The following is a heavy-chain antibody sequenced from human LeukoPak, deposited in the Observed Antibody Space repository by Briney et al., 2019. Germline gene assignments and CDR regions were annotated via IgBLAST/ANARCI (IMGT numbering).Heavy chain of an antibody. CDR2: IYYSGNT. J-gene: IGHJ4*02. D-gene: IGHD3-22*01. V-gene: IGHV4-59*02. CDR3: ARGSRYYYDSSGYYVTSLYFDY. CDR1: GGSVSSYF. Sequence: SETLSLTCNVSGGSVSSYFWSWIRQPPGEGLEWIGYIYYSGNTNYNPSLKSRVTISVDTSKNQFSLKLSSVTAADTAVYYCARGSRYYYDSSGYYVTSLYFDYWGQGTLVTVSS.